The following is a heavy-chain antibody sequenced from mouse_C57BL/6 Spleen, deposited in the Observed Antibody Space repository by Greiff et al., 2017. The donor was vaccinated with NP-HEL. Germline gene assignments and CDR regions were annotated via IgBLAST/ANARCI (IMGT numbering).Heavy chain of an antibody. Sequence: QVQLQQPGAELVKPGASVKLSCKASGYTFTSYWMHWVKQRPGQGLEWIGMIHPNSGSTNYNEKFKSKATLTVDKSSSTAYMQLSSLTSEDSAVYYCARWWYDYAPYAMDYWGQGTSVTVSS. CDR3: ARWWYDYAPYAMDY. J-gene: IGHJ4*01. V-gene: IGHV1-64*01. D-gene: IGHD2-4*01. CDR2: IHPNSGST. CDR1: GYTFTSYW.